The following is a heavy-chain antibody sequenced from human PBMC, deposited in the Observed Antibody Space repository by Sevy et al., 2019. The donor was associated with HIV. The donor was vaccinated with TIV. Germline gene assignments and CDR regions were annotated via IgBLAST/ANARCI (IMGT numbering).Heavy chain of an antibody. D-gene: IGHD1-26*01. CDR2: INSDGEMI. CDR3: ARGSRGTFGS. Sequence: GGSLRLSCTASGFTFTSDWMHWVRQPPGKGLAWVSHINSDGEMIRYADSVKGRFTTSRDNAKNTLYLQMNNLRAEDTAVYYCARGSRGTFGSWGQGTLVTVSS. V-gene: IGHV3-74*01. CDR1: GFTFTSDW. J-gene: IGHJ4*02.